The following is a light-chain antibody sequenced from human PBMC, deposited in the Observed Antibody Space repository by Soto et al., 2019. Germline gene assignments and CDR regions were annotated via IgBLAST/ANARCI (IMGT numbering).Light chain of an antibody. CDR2: GSS. CDR3: QSYDSSMNGYV. Sequence: QSVLTQPPSVSRAPGQRFTISCTGSISNIGAGYDSHWYQQLPGTAPKLIIYGSSNRPSGVPDRFSGSKSGASASLDITGLKAEDEADYYCQSYDSSMNGYVFGTGTKVTVL. V-gene: IGLV1-40*01. CDR1: ISNIGAGYD. J-gene: IGLJ1*01.